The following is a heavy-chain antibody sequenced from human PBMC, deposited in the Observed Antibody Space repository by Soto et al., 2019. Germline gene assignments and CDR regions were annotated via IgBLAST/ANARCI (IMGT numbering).Heavy chain of an antibody. Sequence: ASVKVSCKASGYTFTGYYMHWVRQAPGQGLEWMGWINPNSGGTNYAQKFQGWVTMTRDTSISTAYMELSRLRSDDTAVYYCARGKQQLVGGHDAFDIWGQGTMVTVSS. J-gene: IGHJ3*02. CDR1: GYTFTGYY. CDR3: ARGKQQLVGGHDAFDI. CDR2: INPNSGGT. D-gene: IGHD6-13*01. V-gene: IGHV1-2*04.